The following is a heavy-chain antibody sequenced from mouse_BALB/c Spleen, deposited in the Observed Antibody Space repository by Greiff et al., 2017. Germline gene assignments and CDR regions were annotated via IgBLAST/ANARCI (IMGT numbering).Heavy chain of an antibody. CDR3: AREDYGTEKAMDY. V-gene: IGHV1S29*02. J-gene: IGHJ4*01. D-gene: IGHD2-4*01. Sequence: VHVKQSGPELVKPGASVKISCKASGYTFTDYNMHWVKQSHGKSLEWIGYIYPYNGGTGYNQKFKSKATLTVDNSSSTAYMELRSLTSEDSAVYYCAREDYGTEKAMDYWGQGTSVTVSS. CDR2: IYPYNGGT. CDR1: GYTFTDYN.